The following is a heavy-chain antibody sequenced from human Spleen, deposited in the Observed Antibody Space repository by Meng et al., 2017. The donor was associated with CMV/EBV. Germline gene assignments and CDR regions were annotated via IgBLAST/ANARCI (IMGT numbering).Heavy chain of an antibody. CDR1: GFTFSSYS. J-gene: IGHJ4*02. Sequence: GESLKISCAASGFTFSSYSMNWVRQAPGKGLEWVSSISSSSSYIYYADSVKGRFTISRDNAKNSLYLQMNSLRAEDTAVYYCARDQDCSSTSCHDYWGQGTLVTVSS. CDR2: ISSSSSYI. CDR3: ARDQDCSSTSCHDY. D-gene: IGHD2-2*01. V-gene: IGHV3-21*01.